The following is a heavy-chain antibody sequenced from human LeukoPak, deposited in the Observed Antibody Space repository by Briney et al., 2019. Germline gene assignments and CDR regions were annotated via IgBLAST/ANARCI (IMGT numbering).Heavy chain of an antibody. J-gene: IGHJ4*02. CDR3: ARLASLYDSSGYYWGDY. D-gene: IGHD3-22*01. CDR2: INPNSGGT. Sequence: ASVKVSCKASGYTFTGYYMHWVRQAPGQGLEWMGWINPNSGGTNYAQKFQGRVTMTRDTSISAAYMELSRLRSDDTAVYYCARLASLYDSSGYYWGDYWGQGTLVTVSS. CDR1: GYTFTGYY. V-gene: IGHV1-2*02.